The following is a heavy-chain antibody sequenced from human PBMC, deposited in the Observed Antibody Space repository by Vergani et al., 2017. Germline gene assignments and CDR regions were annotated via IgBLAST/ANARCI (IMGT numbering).Heavy chain of an antibody. J-gene: IGHJ4*02. CDR2: ISAYNGNT. CDR3: ALPRIAGLRTFDY. D-gene: IGHD6-13*01. CDR1: GYTFTSYG. V-gene: IGHV1-18*01. Sequence: QVQLVQSGAEVKKPGASVKVSCKASGYTFTSYGISWVRQAPGQGLEWMGWISAYNGNTNYAQKLQGRVTITADESTSTAYMELSSLRSEDTAVYYCALPRIAGLRTFDYWGQGTLVTVSS.